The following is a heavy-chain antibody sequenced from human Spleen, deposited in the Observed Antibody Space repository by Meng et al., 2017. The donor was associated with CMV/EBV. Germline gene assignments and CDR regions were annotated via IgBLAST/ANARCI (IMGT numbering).Heavy chain of an antibody. V-gene: IGHV1-18*01. CDR1: GYTFTSYG. J-gene: IGHJ5*02. Sequence: ASVKVSCKASGYTFTSYGISWVRQAPGQGLEWMGWISAYNGNTNYAQKLQGRVTMTTDTSTSTAYMELRSLRSDDTAVYYCARDRKGSLFGLDWFDPWGQGTLVTVSS. D-gene: IGHD3-16*01. CDR3: ARDRKGSLFGLDWFDP. CDR2: ISAYNGNT.